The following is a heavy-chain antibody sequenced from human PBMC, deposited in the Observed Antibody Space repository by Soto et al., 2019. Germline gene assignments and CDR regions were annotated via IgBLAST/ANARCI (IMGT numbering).Heavy chain of an antibody. Sequence: QLHLVQSGAEVKKAGSSVKVSCKASGGTVSSYAITWVRQAPGNGLEWMGVFIPIFVSAHYAPKFQGRIIITADEATSTAYMELSGLTSEDTAIYYCARDVSSDTTGFRGYDLWGQGTQVTVSS. D-gene: IGHD3-10*01. CDR3: ARDVSSDTTGFRGYDL. CDR1: GGTVSSYA. J-gene: IGHJ4*02. CDR2: FIPIFVSA. V-gene: IGHV1-69*01.